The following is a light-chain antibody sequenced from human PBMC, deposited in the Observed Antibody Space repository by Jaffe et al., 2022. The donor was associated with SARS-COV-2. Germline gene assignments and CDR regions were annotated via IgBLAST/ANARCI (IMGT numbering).Light chain of an antibody. V-gene: IGKV1-5*03. CDR2: KAS. CDR1: QSIDSW. Sequence: DIQMTQSPSTLSASVGDRVTITCRASQSIDSWLAWYQQKPGKAPRLLIYKASSLESGVPSRFSGSGSGTEFTLTISSLQPDDFAIYYCQQYNSNSYTFGQGTKLEIK. CDR3: QQYNSNSYT. J-gene: IGKJ2*01.